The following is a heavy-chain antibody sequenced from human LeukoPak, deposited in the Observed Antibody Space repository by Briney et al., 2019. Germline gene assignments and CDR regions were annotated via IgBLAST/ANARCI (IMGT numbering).Heavy chain of an antibody. D-gene: IGHD4-17*01. CDR3: ATSGLVYGDYGFDY. CDR1: GYSISSGYY. V-gene: IGHV4-34*01. CDR2: INHSGST. Sequence: SETLSLTCAVSGYSISSGYYWSWIRQPPGKGLEWIGEINHSGSTNYNPSLKSRVTISVDTSKNQFSLKLSSVTAADTAVYYCATSGLVYGDYGFDYWGQGTLVTVSS. J-gene: IGHJ4*02.